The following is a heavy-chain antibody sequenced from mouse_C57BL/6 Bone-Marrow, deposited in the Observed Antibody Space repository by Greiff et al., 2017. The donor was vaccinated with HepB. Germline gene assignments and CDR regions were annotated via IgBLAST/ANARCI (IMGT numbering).Heavy chain of an antibody. Sequence: VQLQQSGAELVRPGTSVKVSCKASGYAFTNYLIEWVKQRPGQGLEWIGVINPGSGGTNYNEKFKGKATLTADKSSSTAYMQLSSLTSEDSAVYFCARFWERGYFDYWGQGTTLTVSS. D-gene: IGHD4-1*01. V-gene: IGHV1-54*01. CDR2: INPGSGGT. J-gene: IGHJ2*01. CDR1: GYAFTNYL. CDR3: ARFWERGYFDY.